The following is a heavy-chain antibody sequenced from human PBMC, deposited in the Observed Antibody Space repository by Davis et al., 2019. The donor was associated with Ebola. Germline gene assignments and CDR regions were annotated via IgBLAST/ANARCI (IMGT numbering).Heavy chain of an antibody. CDR2: IWYDGSNK. D-gene: IGHD6-19*01. CDR1: GFTFSSYG. CDR3: AKSPQGSGWYYFDY. V-gene: IGHV3-33*06. J-gene: IGHJ4*02. Sequence: SLKISCAASGFTFSSYGMHWVRQAPGKGLEWVAVIWYDGSNKYYADSVKGRFTISRDNSKNTLYLQMNSLRAEDTAVYYCAKSPQGSGWYYFDYWGQGTLVTVSS.